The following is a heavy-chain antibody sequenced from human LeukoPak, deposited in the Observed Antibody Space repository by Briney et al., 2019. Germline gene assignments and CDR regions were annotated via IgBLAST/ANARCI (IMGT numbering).Heavy chain of an antibody. CDR1: GGTFSSYA. D-gene: IGHD3-10*01. V-gene: IGHV1-69*13. Sequence: ASVKVSCKASGGTFSSYAISWVRQAPGQGLEWMGGIIPIFGTANYAQKFQGRVTITADESTSTAYMELSSLRSDDTAVYYCARDYYGSGSYYPEYYFDYWGQGTLVTVSS. CDR2: IIPIFGTA. J-gene: IGHJ4*02. CDR3: ARDYYGSGSYYPEYYFDY.